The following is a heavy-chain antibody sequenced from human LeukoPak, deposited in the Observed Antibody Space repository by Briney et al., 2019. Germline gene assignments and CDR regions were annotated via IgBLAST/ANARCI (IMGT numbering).Heavy chain of an antibody. CDR1: GGSISSYY. CDR3: ARQAWGRIDY. CDR2: IYYSGST. V-gene: IGHV4-59*08. Sequence: SETLSLTCTVSGGSISSYYWSWIRQPPGKGLEWIGYIYYSGSTNYNPSLKSRVTISVDTSKNQFSLKLSSVTAADTAVYYCARQAWGRIDYWGQGTRVTVSS. J-gene: IGHJ4*02. D-gene: IGHD3-16*01.